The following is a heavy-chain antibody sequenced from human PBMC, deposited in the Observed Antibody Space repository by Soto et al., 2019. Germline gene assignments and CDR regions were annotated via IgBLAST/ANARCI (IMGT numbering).Heavy chain of an antibody. D-gene: IGHD3-10*02. CDR2: LIHGGST. CDR3: ARSPLSDAYVRQTWREVGDSFDV. J-gene: IGHJ3*01. CDR1: NSSLGAFH. V-gene: IGHV4-34*12. Sequence: PSETLSLTCAIYNSSLGAFHWTWIRQPPGKGLEWIGELIHGGSTNYNPSLKSRVTFSLDTSKSQFSLHVMSVTAADTAVYYCARSPLSDAYVRQTWREVGDSFDVWGRGTSVTVSS.